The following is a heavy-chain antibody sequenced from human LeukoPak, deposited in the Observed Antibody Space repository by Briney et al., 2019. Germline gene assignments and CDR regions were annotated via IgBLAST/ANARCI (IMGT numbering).Heavy chain of an antibody. CDR2: IKQDGSDE. D-gene: IGHD3-10*01. J-gene: IGHJ5*02. CDR3: ARKLYYYGTSPAGWFGP. V-gene: IGHV3-7*01. CDR1: GFTFSGYW. Sequence: PGGSLRLSCVVSGFTFSGYWMSWVRQPPGKGLGWVATIKQDGSDEYYVDSVKGRFTISRDNAKNSLYLQMDGLRAEDTAVYHCARKLYYYGTSPAGWFGPWGQGTLVTVSS.